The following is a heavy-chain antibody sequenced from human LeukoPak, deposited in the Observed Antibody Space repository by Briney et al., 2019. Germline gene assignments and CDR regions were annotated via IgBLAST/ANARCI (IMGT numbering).Heavy chain of an antibody. CDR3: ERHSPGIAVAGWTEADY. CDR1: GYSFTSYW. D-gene: IGHD6-19*01. Sequence: GESLKISCKGSGYSFTSYWIGWVRRMPGKGLECMGIIYPGDSDTRYSPSFQGQVTISADKSISTAYLQWSSLKASDTAMYYCERHSPGIAVAGWTEADYWGQGTLVTVSS. J-gene: IGHJ4*02. V-gene: IGHV5-51*01. CDR2: IYPGDSDT.